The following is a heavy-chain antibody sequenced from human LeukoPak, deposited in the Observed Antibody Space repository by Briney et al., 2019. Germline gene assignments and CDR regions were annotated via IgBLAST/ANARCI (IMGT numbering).Heavy chain of an antibody. Sequence: GASVKVSCKASGYSFTSYGISWVRQAHGQGLEWMGWISAYNGNKNYAQKLQGRVTMTTDTSTSTAYMELRSLRSDDTAVYYCARDHVGFLEWLPVDYWGQGTLVTVSS. V-gene: IGHV1-18*01. CDR1: GYSFTSYG. J-gene: IGHJ4*02. D-gene: IGHD3-3*01. CDR2: ISAYNGNK. CDR3: ARDHVGFLEWLPVDY.